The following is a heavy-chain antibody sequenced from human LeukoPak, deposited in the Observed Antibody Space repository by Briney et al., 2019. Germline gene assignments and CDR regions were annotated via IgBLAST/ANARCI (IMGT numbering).Heavy chain of an antibody. D-gene: IGHD2-15*01. CDR3: ATEACSGGSCYHPYYYYGMDV. CDR1: GYTLTELS. V-gene: IGHV1-24*01. Sequence: ASVRVSCKVSGYTLTELSMHWVRQAPGKGLEWMGGFDPEDGETIYAQKFQGRVTMTEDTSTDTAYMELSSLRSEDTAVYHCATEACSGGSCYHPYYYYGMDVWGQGTTVTVSS. CDR2: FDPEDGET. J-gene: IGHJ6*02.